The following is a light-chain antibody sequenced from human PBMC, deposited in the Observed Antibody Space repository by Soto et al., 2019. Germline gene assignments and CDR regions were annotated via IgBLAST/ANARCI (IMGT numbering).Light chain of an antibody. CDR3: QRYDDAPLT. CDR2: AAS. J-gene: IGKJ4*01. Sequence: DIQMTQSPSSLSASVGDRVTMTCRASQDIANYLVWYQQQPGKVPKLLIYAASTLHSGVPSRFSGSGSGTDFTLTISSLQPEDVGTYYCQRYDDAPLTFGGGTKV. V-gene: IGKV1-27*01. CDR1: QDIANY.